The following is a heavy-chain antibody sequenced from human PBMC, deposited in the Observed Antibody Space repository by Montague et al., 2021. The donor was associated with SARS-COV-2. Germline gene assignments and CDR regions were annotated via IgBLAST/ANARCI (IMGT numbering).Heavy chain of an antibody. Sequence: PALVKPTQTLTLTCTFSGFSLSTSGFSVNWIRQPPGKALEWLAPFDWVNARYFHTSLRTRLNISKDTPKNQVVLTLTDMDPVDTATYYCPRLNWFGDNAFDVWGEGTVVTVSS. D-gene: IGHD3-10*01. CDR3: PRLNWFGDNAFDV. V-gene: IGHV2-70*01. CDR2: FDWVNAR. J-gene: IGHJ3*01. CDR1: GFSLSTSGFS.